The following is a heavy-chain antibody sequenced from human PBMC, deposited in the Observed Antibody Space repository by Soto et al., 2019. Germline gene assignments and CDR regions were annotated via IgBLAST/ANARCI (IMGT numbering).Heavy chain of an antibody. Sequence: SETLSLTCTVSGGSISSGDYYWSWIRQPPGKGLEWIGYIYYSGSTYYNPSLKSRVTISVDTSKNQFSLKLSSVTAADTAVYYCARAGYCSSTSCHKYYFDYWGQGTLVTVSS. V-gene: IGHV4-30-4*01. CDR1: GGSISSGDYY. CDR3: ARAGYCSSTSCHKYYFDY. J-gene: IGHJ4*02. CDR2: IYYSGST. D-gene: IGHD2-2*02.